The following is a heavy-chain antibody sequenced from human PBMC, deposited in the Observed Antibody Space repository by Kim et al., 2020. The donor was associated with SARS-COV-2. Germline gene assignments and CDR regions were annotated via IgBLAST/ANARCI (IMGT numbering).Heavy chain of an antibody. V-gene: IGHV1-46*01. Sequence: ASVKVSCKASGYTFTSYYMDWVRQAPGQGLEWMGIINPSGGSTSYAQKFQGRVTMTRDTSTSTVYMELSSLRSEDTAVYYCAREESSGWAGDAFDIWGQGTMVTVSS. D-gene: IGHD6-19*01. CDR1: GYTFTSYY. J-gene: IGHJ3*02. CDR3: AREESSGWAGDAFDI. CDR2: INPSGGST.